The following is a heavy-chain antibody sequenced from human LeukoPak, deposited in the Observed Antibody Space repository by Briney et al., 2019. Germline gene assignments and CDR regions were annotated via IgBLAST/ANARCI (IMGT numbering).Heavy chain of an antibody. CDR3: ARHAYLATITADFDY. Sequence: GESLKISCKSSGYSFTNYWIGWVRQMPGKGLEWMGIIFPGDSDTRYSPSFQGQVTMSADKSISTAYLQWSSLKASDTAMYYCARHAYLATITADFDYWGQGTLVTVSS. J-gene: IGHJ4*02. V-gene: IGHV5-51*01. D-gene: IGHD5-24*01. CDR2: IFPGDSDT. CDR1: GYSFTNYW.